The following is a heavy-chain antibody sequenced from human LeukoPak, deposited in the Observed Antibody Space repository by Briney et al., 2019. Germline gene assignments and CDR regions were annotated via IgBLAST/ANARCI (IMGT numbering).Heavy chain of an antibody. J-gene: IGHJ6*03. Sequence: GASVKVSCKASGYTFTNYYIHWVRQAPGQGLEWMGLINPGGDNTNYAQNFQGRVTMTRDTSASTVYMELSSLRSEDTAVYYCAFSSYYLQGNYYYMDVWGKGTTVTVSS. CDR1: GYTFTNYY. D-gene: IGHD1-26*01. CDR2: INPGGDNT. V-gene: IGHV1-46*01. CDR3: AFSSYYLQGNYYYMDV.